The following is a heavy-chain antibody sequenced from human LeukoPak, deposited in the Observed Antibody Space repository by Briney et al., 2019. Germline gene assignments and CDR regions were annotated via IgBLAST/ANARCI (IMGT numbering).Heavy chain of an antibody. D-gene: IGHD4-23*01. J-gene: IGHJ5*02. V-gene: IGHV1-8*01. Sequence: GASVTVSFTSSGYTFTIYDINWGRQATGQGLGWRGCLNSNSGNTGYAQKFQGRVTMTRNTPISTAYMELSSLRSEDTAVYYCARGGFYGGDNWFDPWGQGTLVTVSS. CDR1: GYTFTIYD. CDR3: ARGGFYGGDNWFDP. CDR2: LNSNSGNT.